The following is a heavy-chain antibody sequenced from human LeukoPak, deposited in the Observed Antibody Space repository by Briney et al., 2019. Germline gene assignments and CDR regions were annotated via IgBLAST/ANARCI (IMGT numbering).Heavy chain of an antibody. J-gene: IGHJ4*02. V-gene: IGHV4-59*01. CDR2: ICYSGSP. CDR1: GGSISSYY. CDR3: ARSDGYKITY. D-gene: IGHD5-24*01. Sequence: PSETLSLTCTVSGGSISSYYWSWIRQPPGKGLEWIGYICYSGSPSYNPSLKSRVTISVDTSKNQFSLKLSSVTAADTAVYYCARSDGYKITYWGQGTLVTVSS.